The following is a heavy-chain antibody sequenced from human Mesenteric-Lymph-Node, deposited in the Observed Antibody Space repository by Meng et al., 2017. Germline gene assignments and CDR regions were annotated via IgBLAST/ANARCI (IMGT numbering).Heavy chain of an antibody. CDR2: INAGNGNT. CDR3: ARDDSGSSGWYKYYGMDV. J-gene: IGHJ6*02. CDR1: GYTFTSYA. V-gene: IGHV1-3*01. Sequence: ASVKVSCKASGYTFTSYAMHWVRQAPGQRLEWMGWINAGNGNTKYSQKFQGRVTITRDTSASTAYMELSSLRSEDTAVYYCARDDSGSSGWYKYYGMDVWGQGTTVNVSS. D-gene: IGHD6-19*01.